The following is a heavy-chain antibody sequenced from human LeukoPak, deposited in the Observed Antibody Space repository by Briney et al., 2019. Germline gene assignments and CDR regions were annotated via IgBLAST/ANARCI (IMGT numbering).Heavy chain of an antibody. CDR1: GYTPSGYY. CDR3: ARASLASAGTRF. Sequence: ASVNVSCKASGYTPSGYYIHWVRQAPGRGLEWVGWINARNGDTNYAQKFQGRVIFTRETSITTSYMEVISLTSDDTAVYYCARASLASAGTRFWGQGTLVIVSS. CDR2: INARNGDT. J-gene: IGHJ1*01. V-gene: IGHV1-2*02. D-gene: IGHD6-13*01.